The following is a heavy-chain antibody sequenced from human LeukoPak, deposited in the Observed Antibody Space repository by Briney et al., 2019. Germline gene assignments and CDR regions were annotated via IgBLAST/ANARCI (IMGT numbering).Heavy chain of an antibody. CDR2: ISYDGSNK. CDR3: AREYELTPIYYFDY. D-gene: IGHD2-2*01. J-gene: IGHJ4*02. V-gene: IGHV3-30*04. Sequence: GGSLRLSCAASGFTFSSYAMHWVRQAPGEGLEWVAVISYDGSNKYYADSVKGRFTISRDNSKNTLYLQMNSLRAEDTAVYYCAREYELTPIYYFDYWGQGTLVAVSS. CDR1: GFTFSSYA.